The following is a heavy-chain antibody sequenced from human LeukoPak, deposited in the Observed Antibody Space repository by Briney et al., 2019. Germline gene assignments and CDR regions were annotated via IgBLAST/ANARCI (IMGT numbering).Heavy chain of an antibody. Sequence: PGGSLRLSCAASGFTFSSYEMNWVRQAPGKGLEWVSYISSRGNTIYYADSVKGRFTISRDNAKNSLYLQMNSLRAEDTAVYYCARVQLLWFGESYWSPFDYWGQGTLVTVSS. D-gene: IGHD3-10*01. CDR3: ARVQLLWFGESYWSPFDY. CDR2: ISSRGNTI. CDR1: GFTFSSYE. V-gene: IGHV3-48*03. J-gene: IGHJ4*02.